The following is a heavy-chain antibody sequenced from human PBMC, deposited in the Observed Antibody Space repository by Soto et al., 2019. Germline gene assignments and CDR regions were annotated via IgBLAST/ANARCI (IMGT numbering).Heavy chain of an antibody. V-gene: IGHV3-30*18. CDR2: ISYDGSNE. CDR3: AEDLQLRRDNYYYYYGMDV. D-gene: IGHD2-2*01. CDR1: GFTFSSYA. Sequence: QVELVESGGGVVQPGRSLRLSCAASGFTFSSYAMHWVRQAPGKGLEWVAVISYDGSNEYYADSVKGRFTISRDNTKNTLSVQMNSLRADDSAVYYCAEDLQLRRDNYYYYYGMDVWGQGTTVTVSS. J-gene: IGHJ6*02.